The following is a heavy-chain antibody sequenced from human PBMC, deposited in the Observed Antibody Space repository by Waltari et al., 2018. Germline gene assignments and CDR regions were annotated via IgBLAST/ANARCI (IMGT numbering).Heavy chain of an antibody. CDR2: SVGNGYT. Sequence: LESGGGLVQPGGSLRLSCISSGFAFDTFAMSWVRRAPGKVLFFVATSVGNGYTDYSDSLRGRFGIFRDNSRNTVFLQMDSLRVEDTAVYYCAKNPDFDFYSRRGSTFHYWGQGALVSVAS. V-gene: IGHV3-23*01. CDR3: AKNPDFDFYSRRGSTFHY. CDR1: GFAFDTFA. J-gene: IGHJ4*02. D-gene: IGHD3-9*01.